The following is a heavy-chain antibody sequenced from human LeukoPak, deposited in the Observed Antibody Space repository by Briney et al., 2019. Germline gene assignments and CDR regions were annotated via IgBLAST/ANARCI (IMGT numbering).Heavy chain of an antibody. CDR2: FHTDGGI. Sequence: GGSLRLSCAASGFTFSAYDMHWVRQAPGEGLEWVSAFHTDGGIYYLDSVKGRFTISREDAKDSLYLQMHTLRAGDTAVYYCARGSGPGATTIDSWGQGTLVIVSS. CDR3: ARGSGPGATTIDS. J-gene: IGHJ4*02. CDR1: GFTFSAYD. V-gene: IGHV3-13*01. D-gene: IGHD4-11*01.